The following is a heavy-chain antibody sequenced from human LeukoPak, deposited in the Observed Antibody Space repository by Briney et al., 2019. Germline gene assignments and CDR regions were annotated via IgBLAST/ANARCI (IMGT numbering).Heavy chain of an antibody. Sequence: SETLSLTCAVYGGSFSGYYWSWIRQPPGKGLEWIGEINHSGSTNYNPSLKSRVTISVDTSKNQFSLKLSSVTAADTAVYYCARLLTETNDYWGQGTLVTVSS. D-gene: IGHD1-20*01. CDR2: INHSGST. V-gene: IGHV4-34*01. CDR3: ARLLTETNDY. J-gene: IGHJ4*02. CDR1: GGSFSGYY.